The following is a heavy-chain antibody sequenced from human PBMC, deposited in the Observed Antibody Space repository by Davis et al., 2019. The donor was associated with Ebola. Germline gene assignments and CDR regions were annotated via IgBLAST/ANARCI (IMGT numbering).Heavy chain of an antibody. CDR3: ARRSSGSWYTWVDY. Sequence: GGSLRFSCKGSGYSFTSYWIGWVRQMPGKGLEWMGIIYPGDSDTRYSPSFQGQVTISADKSISTAYLQWSSLKASDTAMYYCARRSSGSWYTWVDYWGQGTLVTVSS. J-gene: IGHJ4*02. CDR2: IYPGDSDT. CDR1: GYSFTSYW. D-gene: IGHD6-13*01. V-gene: IGHV5-51*01.